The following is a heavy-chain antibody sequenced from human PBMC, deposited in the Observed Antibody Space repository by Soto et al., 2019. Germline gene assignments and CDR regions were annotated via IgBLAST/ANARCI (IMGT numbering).Heavy chain of an antibody. J-gene: IGHJ5*02. CDR1: VFTFSRYA. V-gene: IGHV3-23*01. CDR2: ISGSCGST. CDR3: ANFQVA. Sequence: LXLSCAASVFTFSRYAMSWVRQAPGKGLEWVSAISGSCGSTYYADSVKGRFTISRENSKNTLYLQMNSLRDEDTAVYYCANFQVAWGQGTLVTVYS.